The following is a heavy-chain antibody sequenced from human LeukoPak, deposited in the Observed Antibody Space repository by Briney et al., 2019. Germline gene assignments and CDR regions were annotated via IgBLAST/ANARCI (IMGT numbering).Heavy chain of an antibody. J-gene: IGHJ4*02. CDR3: ARDKSGGYSYYGY. CDR2: IRAYNGNT. CDR1: GYTLTSYG. Sequence: GPSVKVSWKAAGYTLTSYGISWVRQAPGQGLEWMGSIRAYNGNTNYAQKLQSRVTMTTDTSTSTAYMELRSLRSDDTAVYYCARDKSGGYSYYGYWGQGTLVTVSS. V-gene: IGHV1-18*01. D-gene: IGHD5-18*01.